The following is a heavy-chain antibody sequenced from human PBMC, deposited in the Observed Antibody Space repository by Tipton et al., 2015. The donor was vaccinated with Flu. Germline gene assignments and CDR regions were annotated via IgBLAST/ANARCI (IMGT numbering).Heavy chain of an antibody. CDR1: GGSISSYY. D-gene: IGHD4-17*01. CDR2: IYYSGST. V-gene: IGHV4-59*01. Sequence: TLSLTCTVSGGSISSYYWSWIRQPPGKGLEWIGYIYYSGSTNYNPSLKSRVTISVDTSKNQFSLKLSSVTAADTAVYYCARDPYGDYGMGVWGQGTTVTVSS. J-gene: IGHJ6*02. CDR3: ARDPYGDYGMGV.